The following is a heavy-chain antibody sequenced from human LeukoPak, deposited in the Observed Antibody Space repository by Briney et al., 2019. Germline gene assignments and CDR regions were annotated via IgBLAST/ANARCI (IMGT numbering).Heavy chain of an antibody. Sequence: ASVKVSCKASGYTFTSYGISWVRQAPGQGLEWMGIINPSGGSTSYAQKFQGRVTMTRDMSTSTVYMELSSLRSEDTAVYYCARAPQSDTAAIDYWGQGTLVTVSS. D-gene: IGHD5-18*01. V-gene: IGHV1-46*01. CDR1: GYTFTSYG. CDR3: ARAPQSDTAAIDY. J-gene: IGHJ4*02. CDR2: INPSGGST.